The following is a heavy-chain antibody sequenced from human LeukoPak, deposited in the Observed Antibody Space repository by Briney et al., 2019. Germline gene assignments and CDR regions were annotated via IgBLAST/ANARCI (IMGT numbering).Heavy chain of an antibody. CDR2: INPNSGGT. D-gene: IGHD3-3*01. CDR3: ASLFLRSGYYTRGSNWFDP. J-gene: IGHJ5*02. V-gene: IGHV1-2*02. Sequence: ASVKVSCKASGYTFTGYYMHWVRQAPGQGLEWMGWINPNSGGTNYAQKFQGRVTMTRDTSISTAYMELSRLRSDDTAVYYCASLFLRSGYYTRGSNWFDPWGQGTLVTVSS. CDR1: GYTFTGYY.